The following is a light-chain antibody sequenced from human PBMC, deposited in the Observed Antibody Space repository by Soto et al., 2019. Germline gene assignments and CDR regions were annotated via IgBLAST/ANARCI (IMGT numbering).Light chain of an antibody. J-gene: IGKJ1*01. CDR1: QSVLYRTNNKSY. Sequence: DIVMTQSPDSLAVSLGERATINCKSSQSVLYRTNNKSYLAWFQQKPGQPPKLLIYWASTREAGVPDRFSGSGSGTDFTLTISSLQAEDVAVYYCQQYYSTPRTFGQGTKVEIK. V-gene: IGKV4-1*01. CDR2: WAS. CDR3: QQYYSTPRT.